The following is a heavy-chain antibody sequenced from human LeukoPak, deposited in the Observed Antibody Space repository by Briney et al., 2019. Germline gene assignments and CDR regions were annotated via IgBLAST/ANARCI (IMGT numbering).Heavy chain of an antibody. CDR3: ATSGGGDILTGYYHFDY. J-gene: IGHJ4*02. D-gene: IGHD3-9*01. V-gene: IGHV4-31*03. CDR1: GGSIGSGGYY. CDR2: IYYSGST. Sequence: SETLSLTCTVSGGSIGSGGYYWSWIRQHPGKCLEWIGYIYYSGSTYYNPSLKGRVTISVDTSKNQFSLKLSSVTAADTAVYYCATSGGGDILTGYYHFDYWGQGTLVTVSS.